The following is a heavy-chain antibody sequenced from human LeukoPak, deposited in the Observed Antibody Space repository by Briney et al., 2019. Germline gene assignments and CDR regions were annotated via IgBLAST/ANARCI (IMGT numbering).Heavy chain of an antibody. D-gene: IGHD5-18*01. J-gene: IGHJ3*02. V-gene: IGHV3-48*01. CDR1: GFTFTMFS. Sequence: GGSLRLSCAASGFTFTMFSMNWLRQAPGKGLEWIAFIRGRSDTTYYADSVQGRFTISRDNAEDSVYLQMNSLRVEDTAVYYCAGPYSHDAFDIWGQGTMVTVSS. CDR3: AGPYSHDAFDI. CDR2: IRGRSDTT.